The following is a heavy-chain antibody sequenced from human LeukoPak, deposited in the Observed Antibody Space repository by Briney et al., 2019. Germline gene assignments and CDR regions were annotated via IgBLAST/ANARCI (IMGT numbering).Heavy chain of an antibody. Sequence: PSETLSLXCTVSGGSISSSSYYWGWIRQPPGKGLEWIGSIYYSGSTYYNPSLKSRVTISVDTSKNQFSLKLSSVTAADTAVYYCARHAIVVVPAAMGGWFDPWGQGTLVTVSS. CDR2: IYYSGST. V-gene: IGHV4-39*01. CDR3: ARHAIVVVPAAMGGWFDP. CDR1: GGSISSSSYY. D-gene: IGHD2-2*01. J-gene: IGHJ5*02.